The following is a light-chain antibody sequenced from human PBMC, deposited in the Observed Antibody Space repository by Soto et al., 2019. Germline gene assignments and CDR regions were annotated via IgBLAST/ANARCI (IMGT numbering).Light chain of an antibody. J-gene: IGKJ5*01. CDR1: QSVDSTY. CDR2: GAS. V-gene: IGKV3-20*01. Sequence: EIVLTQSPGTLSLSPGERATLSCKASQSVDSTYLAWYRQKPGQAPRLLIHGASSRATGIPDRFSGSGSGTDVTLTISRLEPEDFAVYYCQHYGGSPSITFGQGTRLDIK. CDR3: QHYGGSPSIT.